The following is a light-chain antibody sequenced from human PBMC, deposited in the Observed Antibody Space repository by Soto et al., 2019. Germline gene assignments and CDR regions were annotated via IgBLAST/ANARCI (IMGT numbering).Light chain of an antibody. CDR2: GAS. V-gene: IGKV3-20*01. J-gene: IGKJ3*01. CDR1: QSVSSSY. Sequence: ELVLTQSPGTLSLSPGERATLSCRASQSVSSSYLAWYQQKPGQAPRLLIYGASSRATGIPDRFSGSGSGTDFTLTISRLEPEDVAVYYCQQYCSSFGPGTKVDIK. CDR3: QQYCSS.